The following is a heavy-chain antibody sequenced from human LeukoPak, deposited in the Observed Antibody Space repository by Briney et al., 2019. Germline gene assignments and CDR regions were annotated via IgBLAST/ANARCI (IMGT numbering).Heavy chain of an antibody. CDR1: GFIFSNYA. CDR3: AKGMFYYASGSSDY. V-gene: IGHV3-23*01. Sequence: GGSLRLSCAASGFIFSNYAMSWVRQAPGKGLECVSGISDSGSKTHYADSVKGRFTISRDNSKNTLYLQMNSLRAEDTAVYYCAKGMFYYASGSSDYWGRGTLVTVSS. D-gene: IGHD3-10*01. CDR2: ISDSGSKT. J-gene: IGHJ4*02.